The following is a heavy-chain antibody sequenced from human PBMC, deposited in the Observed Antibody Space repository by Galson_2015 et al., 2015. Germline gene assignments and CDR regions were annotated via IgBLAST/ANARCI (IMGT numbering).Heavy chain of an antibody. CDR1: GFTFSSYA. V-gene: IGHV3-23*01. D-gene: IGHD3-22*01. J-gene: IGHJ4*02. CDR3: AKSTSSTMIVVVTLGY. CDR2: ISGSGGST. Sequence: SLRLSCAASGFTFSSYAMSWVRQAPGKGLEWVSAISGSGGSTYYADSVKGRFTISRDNFKNTLYLKMNSLRAEDTAVYYCAKSTSSTMIVVVTLGYWGQGTLVTVSS.